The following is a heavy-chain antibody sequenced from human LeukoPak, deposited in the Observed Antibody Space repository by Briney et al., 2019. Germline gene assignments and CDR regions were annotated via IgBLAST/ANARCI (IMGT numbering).Heavy chain of an antibody. D-gene: IGHD5-24*01. CDR1: GGTFSSYA. Sequence: ASVKVSCKASGGTFSSYAISWVRQAPGQGLEWMGRIIPIFGTANYAQKFQGRVTIIADKSTRTAYMERSSLRSEDTAVYYCARDTWLQLDYWGQGTLVTVSS. V-gene: IGHV1-69*06. CDR2: IIPIFGTA. CDR3: ARDTWLQLDY. J-gene: IGHJ4*02.